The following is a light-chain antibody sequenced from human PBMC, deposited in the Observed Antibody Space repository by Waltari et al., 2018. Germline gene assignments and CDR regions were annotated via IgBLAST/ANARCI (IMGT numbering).Light chain of an antibody. V-gene: IGLV2-14*01. CDR1: SSDIGGYNY. Sequence: QSALTQPASVSGSPGQSITISCTGTSSDIGGYNYVSWYQQHPGKAPQLMIYEVSYRPSGISNRFSGSKSGNTASLTIAGLWSEDEADYYCSSYTGSSLVFGGGTKLTVL. CDR3: SSYTGSSLV. J-gene: IGLJ3*02. CDR2: EVS.